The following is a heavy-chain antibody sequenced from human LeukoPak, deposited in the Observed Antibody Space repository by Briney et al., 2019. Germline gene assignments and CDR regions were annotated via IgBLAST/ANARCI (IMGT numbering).Heavy chain of an antibody. J-gene: IGHJ4*02. Sequence: PGGSLRLSCAASGFTFSSYAMHWVRQAPGKGLEWVAVISYDGSNKYYADSVKGRFTISRDNSKNTLYLQMNSLRSEDTAVYYCATPRRDGYNSYYFDYWGQGTLVTVSS. CDR2: ISYDGSNK. D-gene: IGHD5-24*01. CDR3: ATPRRDGYNSYYFDY. CDR1: GFTFSSYA. V-gene: IGHV3-30*04.